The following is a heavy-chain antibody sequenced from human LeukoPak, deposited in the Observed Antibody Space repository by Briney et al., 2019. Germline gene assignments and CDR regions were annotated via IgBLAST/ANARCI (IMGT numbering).Heavy chain of an antibody. D-gene: IGHD5-18*01. CDR2: ISSSSKYI. CDR1: GFTFSSYS. V-gene: IGHV3-21*01. CDR3: ARVGGYSYDLDY. Sequence: GGSLRLSCAASGFTFSSYSMNWVRQAPGKGLEWVSSISSSSKYIYYADSVKGRSTISRDNAKNSLYLQMNRLRAEDTAVYYCARVGGYSYDLDYWGQGTLVTVSS. J-gene: IGHJ4*02.